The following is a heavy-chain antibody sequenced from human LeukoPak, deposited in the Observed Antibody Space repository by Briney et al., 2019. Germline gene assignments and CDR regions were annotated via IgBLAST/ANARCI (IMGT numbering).Heavy chain of an antibody. CDR2: INHSGST. Sequence: SESLSLTCAVYGGSFSGYYWSWIRQPPGKGLEWIGEINHSGSTNYNPSLKSRVTISVDTSKNQFSLKLISVTAADTAVYYCARVNDGDRYYYYYYMDVWGKGTTVTVSS. D-gene: IGHD4-17*01. J-gene: IGHJ6*03. CDR3: ARVNDGDRYYYYYYMDV. CDR1: GGSFSGYY. V-gene: IGHV4-34*01.